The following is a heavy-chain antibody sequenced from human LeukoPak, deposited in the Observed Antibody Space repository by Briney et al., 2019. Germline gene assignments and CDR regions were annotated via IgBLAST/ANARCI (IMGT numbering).Heavy chain of an antibody. J-gene: IGHJ6*02. Sequence: GGSLRLSCAASGFTFSSYAMSWVRQAPGKGLEWVSAISGSGGSTYYADSVKGRFTISRDNSKNTLYLQMNSLRAEDTAVYYCAKQSYGYPLNPRNYYYYGMDVWGQGTTVTVSS. V-gene: IGHV3-23*01. CDR1: GFTFSSYA. D-gene: IGHD5-18*01. CDR3: AKQSYGYPLNPRNYYYYGMDV. CDR2: ISGSGGST.